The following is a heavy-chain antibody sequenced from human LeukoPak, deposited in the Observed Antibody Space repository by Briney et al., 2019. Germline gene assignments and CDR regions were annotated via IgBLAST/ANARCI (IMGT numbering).Heavy chain of an antibody. CDR1: GYSISSGYY. CDR2: IYHSGST. Sequence: PSETLSLTCTVSGYSISSGYYWGWIRPPPGKGLEWIGSIYHSGSTYYNPSLKSRVTISVDTSKNQFSLKLSSVTAADTAVYYCARVGSEDNYYDSSGYHSWAFDIWGQGTMVTVSS. CDR3: ARVGSEDNYYDSSGYHSWAFDI. V-gene: IGHV4-38-2*02. D-gene: IGHD3-22*01. J-gene: IGHJ3*02.